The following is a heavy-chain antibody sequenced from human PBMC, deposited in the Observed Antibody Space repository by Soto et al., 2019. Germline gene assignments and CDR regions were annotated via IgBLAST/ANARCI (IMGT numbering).Heavy chain of an antibody. CDR2: IYYSGST. V-gene: IGHV4-31*03. D-gene: IGHD3-22*01. CDR3: ARGGSSGYYPYYFDY. CDR1: GGSISSGGYY. J-gene: IGHJ4*02. Sequence: PSETLSLTCTVSGGSISSGGYYWSWIRQHPGKGLEWIGYIYYSGSTYYNPSLKSRVTISVDTSKNQSSLKLSSVTAADTSVFYCARGGSSGYYPYYFDYWGQGTLVTVSS.